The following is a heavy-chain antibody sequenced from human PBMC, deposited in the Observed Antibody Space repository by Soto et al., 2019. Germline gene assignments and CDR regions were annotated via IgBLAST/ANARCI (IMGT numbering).Heavy chain of an antibody. D-gene: IGHD3-10*01. CDR2: ISYDGSNK. CDR1: GFTFSSYA. CDR3: ARGKFYGSWRRGGSFDY. V-gene: IGHV3-30-3*01. Sequence: QVQLVESGGGVVQPGRSLRLSCAASGFTFSSYAMHWVRQAPGKGLAWVAVISYDGSNKYYADSVKGRFTISRDNSKNPLYLQRNSLRAEDTAWYYCARGKFYGSWRRGGSFDYWGQGTRVTVSS. J-gene: IGHJ4*02.